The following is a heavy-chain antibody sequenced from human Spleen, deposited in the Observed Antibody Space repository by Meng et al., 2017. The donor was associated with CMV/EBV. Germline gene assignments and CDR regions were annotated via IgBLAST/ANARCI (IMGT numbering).Heavy chain of an antibody. V-gene: IGHV3-48*01. D-gene: IGHD3-22*01. Sequence: GGSLRLSCAASGFLFSSFAMHWVRQAPGKGLEWVAYISSTGNTIFYADSVKGRFSISRDNSKNTVYLQMNSLRAEDTALYYCAKDGGDTSGYYYDYWGQGTLVTVSS. CDR3: AKDGGDTSGYYYDY. CDR1: GFLFSSFA. J-gene: IGHJ4*02. CDR2: ISSTGNTI.